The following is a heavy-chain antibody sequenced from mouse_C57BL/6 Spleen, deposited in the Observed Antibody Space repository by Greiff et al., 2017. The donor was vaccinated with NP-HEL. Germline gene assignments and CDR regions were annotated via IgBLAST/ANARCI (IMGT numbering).Heavy chain of an antibody. J-gene: IGHJ1*03. V-gene: IGHV1-26*01. CDR3: ARLGYGSSYWYFDV. CDR2: INPNNGGT. D-gene: IGHD1-1*01. CDR1: GYTFTDYY. Sequence: EVQLQQSGPELVKPGASVKISCKASGYTFTDYYMNWVKQSHGKSLEWIGDINPNNGGTSYNQKFKGKATLTVDKSSSTAYMELRSLTSEDSAVYDCARLGYGSSYWYFDVWGTGTTVTVSS.